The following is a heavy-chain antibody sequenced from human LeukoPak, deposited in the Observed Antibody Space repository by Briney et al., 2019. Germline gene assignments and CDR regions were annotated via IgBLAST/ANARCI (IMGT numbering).Heavy chain of an antibody. D-gene: IGHD3-3*01. CDR2: INSDGSST. V-gene: IGHV3-74*01. CDR3: AREERLLSYYMDV. Sequence: PGGSLRLSCAASGFTFSTYWMHWVRQAPGKGLVWVSRINSDGSSTSYADSVKGRFTISRDNAKNTLYLQMSSLRAEDTAVYYCAREERLLSYYMDVWGKGTTVTVSS. CDR1: GFTFSTYW. J-gene: IGHJ6*03.